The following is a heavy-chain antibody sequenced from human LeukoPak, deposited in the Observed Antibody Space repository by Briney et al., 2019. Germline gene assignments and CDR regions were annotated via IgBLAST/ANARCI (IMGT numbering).Heavy chain of an antibody. D-gene: IGHD3-10*01. J-gene: IGHJ4*02. CDR1: GYTFTGYY. CDR2: INPNSGGT. V-gene: IGHV1-2*02. Sequence: GASVKVSCKASGYTFTGYYMHWVRQVPGQGLEWMGWINPNSGGTNSAQKFQGRVTMTRDTSISTAYMELSRLRSGDTAVYYCARGGALWFGELNYFDYWGQGTLVTVSS. CDR3: ARGGALWFGELNYFDY.